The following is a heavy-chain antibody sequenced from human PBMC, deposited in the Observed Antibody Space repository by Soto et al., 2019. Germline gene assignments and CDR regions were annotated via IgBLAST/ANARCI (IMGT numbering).Heavy chain of an antibody. CDR1: GFTFSSYA. D-gene: IGHD3-22*01. CDR2: ISGSGGST. Sequence: GGSLRLSCAASGFTFSSYAMSWVRQAPGKGLEWVSAISGSGGSTYYADSVKGRFTISRDNSKNTLYLQMNSLRAEDTAVYYCAKDSLSYYYDSSGYPLGAFDIWGQGTMVTVS. CDR3: AKDSLSYYYDSSGYPLGAFDI. J-gene: IGHJ3*02. V-gene: IGHV3-23*01.